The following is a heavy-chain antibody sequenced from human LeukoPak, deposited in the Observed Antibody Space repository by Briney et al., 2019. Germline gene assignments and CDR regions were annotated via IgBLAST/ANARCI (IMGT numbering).Heavy chain of an antibody. Sequence: ASVTVSCKASGYTFTSYGISWVRQAPGQGLEWMGWINTYNGNTNYAQKLQDRVTMTTDTSTSTAYMELRSLRFDDTAVYYCARTYSYGSFNDYWGQGTLVTVSS. CDR2: INTYNGNT. CDR1: GYTFTSYG. J-gene: IGHJ4*02. CDR3: ARTYSYGSFNDY. D-gene: IGHD5-18*01. V-gene: IGHV1-18*01.